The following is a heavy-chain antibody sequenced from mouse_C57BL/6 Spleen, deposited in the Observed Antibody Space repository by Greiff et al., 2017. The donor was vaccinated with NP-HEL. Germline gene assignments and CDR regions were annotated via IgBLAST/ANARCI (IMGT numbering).Heavy chain of an antibody. D-gene: IGHD1-1*01. CDR1: GYTFTSYW. CDR3: ARNYGSSRYYAMDY. CDR2: IDPSDSYT. V-gene: IGHV1-69*01. J-gene: IGHJ4*01. Sequence: QVQLQQPGAELVMPGASVKLSCKASGYTFTSYWMHWVKQRPGQGLEWIGEIDPSDSYTNYNQKFKGKSTLTVDKSSSTTYMQLSSLTSEDSAVYSCARNYGSSRYYAMDYWGQGTSVTVSS.